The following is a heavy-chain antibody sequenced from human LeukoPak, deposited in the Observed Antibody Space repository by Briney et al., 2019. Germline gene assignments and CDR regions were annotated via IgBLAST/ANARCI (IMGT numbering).Heavy chain of an antibody. CDR3: ARGRTSGGMTTEVDY. D-gene: IGHD4-11*01. V-gene: IGHV3-21*01. J-gene: IGHJ4*02. Sequence: GGSLRLSCAASGFTFSDYSMNWVRQAPGKGLEWVSSISSRSTYIYYADSLKGRFTISRDNAKNSLYLQMNYLRAEDTAVYYCARGRTSGGMTTEVDYWGQGTLVTVSS. CDR1: GFTFSDYS. CDR2: ISSRSTYI.